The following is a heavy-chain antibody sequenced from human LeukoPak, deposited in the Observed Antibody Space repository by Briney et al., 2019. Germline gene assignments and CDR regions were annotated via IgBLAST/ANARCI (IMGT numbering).Heavy chain of an antibody. CDR1: GFTFSAYT. CDR2: ISSSGNYI. CDR3: ASPQKTTFDY. Sequence: GGSLRLSCAASGFTFSAYTLNWVRQAPGKGLEWVSSISSSGNYIYYADSVKGRFTISGDNAKSLLYLQMNSLRVEDTAVYYCASPQKTTFDYWGQGTLVTVSS. D-gene: IGHD4-11*01. V-gene: IGHV3-21*01. J-gene: IGHJ4*02.